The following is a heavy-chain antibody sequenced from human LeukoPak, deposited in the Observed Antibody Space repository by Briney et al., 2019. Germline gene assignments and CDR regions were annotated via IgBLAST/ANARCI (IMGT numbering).Heavy chain of an antibody. D-gene: IGHD3-10*01. CDR1: GGSFSGYY. J-gene: IGHJ4*02. Sequence: SETLSLTCAVYGGSFSGYYWSWIRQPPGKGLEWIGEINHSGSTNYNPSLKSRVTISLDTSKNQFSLKLSSVTAADTAVYYCASDYGSGSYRFDFWGQGTLVSVSS. CDR2: INHSGST. V-gene: IGHV4-34*01. CDR3: ASDYGSGSYRFDF.